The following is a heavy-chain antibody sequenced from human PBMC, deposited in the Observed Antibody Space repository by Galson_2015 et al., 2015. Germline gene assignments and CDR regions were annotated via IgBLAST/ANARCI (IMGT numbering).Heavy chain of an antibody. V-gene: IGHV3-23*01. Sequence: SLRLSCAASGFTFSSYAMSWVRQAPGKGLEWVSAISGSGGSTYYADSVKGRFTISRDNSKNTLYLQMNSLRAEDTAVYYRAKVKDGYYDFWSGYYTGSFLDYWGQGTLVTVSS. CDR3: AKVKDGYYDFWSGYYTGSFLDY. CDR2: ISGSGGST. CDR1: GFTFSSYA. D-gene: IGHD3-3*01. J-gene: IGHJ4*02.